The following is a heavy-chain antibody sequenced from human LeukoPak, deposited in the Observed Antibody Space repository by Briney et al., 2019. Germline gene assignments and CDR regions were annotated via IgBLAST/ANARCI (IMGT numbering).Heavy chain of an antibody. CDR1: GGSISSYY. Sequence: PSETLSLTCTVSGGSISSYYCSWIRQPPGKGLEWIGYIYYSGSTNYNPSLKSRVTISVDTSKNQFSLKLSSVTAADTAVYYCARVFPSSGWFDPWGQGTLVTVSS. CDR2: IYYSGST. V-gene: IGHV4-59*01. D-gene: IGHD2-2*01. CDR3: ARVFPSSGWFDP. J-gene: IGHJ5*02.